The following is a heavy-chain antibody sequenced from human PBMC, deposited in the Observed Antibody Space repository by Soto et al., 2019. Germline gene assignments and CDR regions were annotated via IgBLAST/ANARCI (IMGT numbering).Heavy chain of an antibody. D-gene: IGHD2-15*01. Sequence: EVQLVESGGGLVQPGGSLRLSCVASGFTFSDHYMDWVRQAPGKWLEWVGRTRNKANSYTTEYAASVKGRFTISSDDSKNSLYLEMNSLKIEDTGVYYCDRGFCSGGYCYSGNYWCQGTLVTVSS. CDR1: GFTFSDHY. V-gene: IGHV3-72*01. CDR3: DRGFCSGGYCYSGNY. CDR2: TRNKANSYTT. J-gene: IGHJ4*02.